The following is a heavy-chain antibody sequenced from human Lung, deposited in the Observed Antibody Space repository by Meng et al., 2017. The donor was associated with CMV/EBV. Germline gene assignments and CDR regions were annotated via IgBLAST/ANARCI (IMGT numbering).Heavy chain of an antibody. V-gene: IGHV1-2*06. CDR2: IKENSGGK. CDR3: ARDAYGEDYVGNSAEYFQH. J-gene: IGHJ1*01. CDR1: TGYV. Sequence: TGYVMKWVRKATGQGLEWMRRIKENSGGKNDAKKLKGRVTMTRDKSISTVYMELSSLRSDDTAVYYCARDAYGEDYVGNSAEYFQHWCKGTLVTVSS. D-gene: IGHD3-16*01.